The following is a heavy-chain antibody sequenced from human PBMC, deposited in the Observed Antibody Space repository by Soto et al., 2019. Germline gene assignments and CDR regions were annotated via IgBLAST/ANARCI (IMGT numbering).Heavy chain of an antibody. V-gene: IGHV3-23*01. Sequence: EVPLLESGGGLVQPGGSLRLSCAASGFTFSYFSMSWVRQTPATGLEWVSGVSGGGATTYYADSVKGRFTISRDNSKNTLYLQINSLRAEDTAVYYCAKQAGYSSDPFDYWGQGTLVTVSS. CDR1: GFTFSYFS. CDR3: AKQAGYSSDPFDY. CDR2: VSGGGATT. D-gene: IGHD6-19*01. J-gene: IGHJ4*02.